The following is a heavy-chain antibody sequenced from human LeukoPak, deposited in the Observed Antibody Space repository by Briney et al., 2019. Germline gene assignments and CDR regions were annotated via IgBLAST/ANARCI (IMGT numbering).Heavy chain of an antibody. CDR3: ARVPVVVVPAAMNY. J-gene: IGHJ4*02. Sequence: ASVKVSCKASGYTFTSYGISWVRQAPGQGLEWMGWISAYNGNTNYAQKLQGRVTMTTDTSTSTAYMELRSLRSDDAAVYYCARVPVVVVPAAMNYWGQGTLVTVSS. D-gene: IGHD2-2*01. V-gene: IGHV1-18*01. CDR2: ISAYNGNT. CDR1: GYTFTSYG.